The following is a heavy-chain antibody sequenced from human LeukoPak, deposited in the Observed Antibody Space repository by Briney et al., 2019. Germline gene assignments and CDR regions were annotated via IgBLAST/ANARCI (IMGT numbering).Heavy chain of an antibody. J-gene: IGHJ4*02. CDR2: IGGSGGTT. CDR1: GSTFSNYA. V-gene: IGHV3-23*01. D-gene: IGHD3-9*01. Sequence: PGASLRLSCAASGSTFSNYAMSWVRQAPGKGLEWVSAIGGSGGTTYYADSVKGRFTISRDNSKNTLYLQMRSLRAEDTAVYYCAKWGDYDVLTGYYDSDYWGQGTLVTVSS. CDR3: AKWGDYDVLTGYYDSDY.